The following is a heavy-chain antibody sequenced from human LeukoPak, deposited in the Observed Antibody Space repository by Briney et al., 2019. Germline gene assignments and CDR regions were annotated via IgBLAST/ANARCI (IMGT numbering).Heavy chain of an antibody. V-gene: IGHV4-59*12. Sequence: SETLSLTCTVSGGSISSYYWSWIRQPPGKGLEWIGYIYYSGSTNYNPSLKSRVTMLVDTSKNQFSVRLNSVTAADTAVYYCARFGYYGSGRFMDVWGKGTTVTVSS. D-gene: IGHD3-10*01. CDR1: GGSISSYY. CDR2: IYYSGST. CDR3: ARFGYYGSGRFMDV. J-gene: IGHJ6*04.